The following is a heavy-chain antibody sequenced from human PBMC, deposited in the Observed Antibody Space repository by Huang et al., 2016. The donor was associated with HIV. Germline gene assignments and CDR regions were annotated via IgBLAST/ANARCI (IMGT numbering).Heavy chain of an antibody. Sequence: EVQLVESGGGLVQPGGSLRLSCAASGFTFSSYWMHWVRQAPGEGLGWVSRMNSEGSSAGYADSVKGRCTISRDNAKNTLYLQMNSLRAEDTAVYYCVRDPRIQSWLNYFDYWGQGTLVSVSS. CDR3: VRDPRIQSWLNYFDY. CDR2: MNSEGSSA. CDR1: GFTFSSYW. J-gene: IGHJ4*02. D-gene: IGHD3-22*01. V-gene: IGHV3-74*01.